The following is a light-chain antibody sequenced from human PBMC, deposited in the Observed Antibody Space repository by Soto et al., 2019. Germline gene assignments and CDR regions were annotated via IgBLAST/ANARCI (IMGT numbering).Light chain of an antibody. Sequence: SYELTQPPSVSVSPGQTATITCSGDKLGDKYACWYQQKPGQSPVLVIYQDNKRPSGIPERFSGSNSGNRATLTISGTQAIDEADYFCQAWDSSTAVVFGGGTKLTVL. V-gene: IGLV3-1*01. J-gene: IGLJ2*01. CDR1: KLGDKY. CDR3: QAWDSSTAVV. CDR2: QDN.